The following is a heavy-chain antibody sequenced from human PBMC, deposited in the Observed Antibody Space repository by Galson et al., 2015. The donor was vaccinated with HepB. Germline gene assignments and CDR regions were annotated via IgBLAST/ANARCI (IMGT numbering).Heavy chain of an antibody. J-gene: IGHJ3*02. V-gene: IGHV3-21*01. CDR3: ARDDERYDSSGYYYDGAFDI. CDR2: ISSSSSYI. Sequence: SLRLSCAASGFTFSSYSMNWVRQAPGKGLEWVSSISSSSSYIYYADSVKGRFTISRDNAKNSLYLQMNSLRAEDTAVYYCARDDERYDSSGYYYDGAFDIWGQGTMVTVSS. CDR1: GFTFSSYS. D-gene: IGHD3-22*01.